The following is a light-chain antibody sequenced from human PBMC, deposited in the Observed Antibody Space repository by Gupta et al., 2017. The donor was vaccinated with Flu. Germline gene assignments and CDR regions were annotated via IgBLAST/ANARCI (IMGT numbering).Light chain of an antibody. CDR3: QQYNNWPPSYS. V-gene: IGKV3-15*01. CDR2: GAS. J-gene: IGKJ2*03. CDR1: QSVSSN. Sequence: EIVMTQPPATLSVSPGERATLSCRASQSVSSNLAWYQQKPGQAPRLLIYGASTRATGIPARFSGSGAGTEFTLTISSRQSEDFAVYYCQQYNNWPPSYSFGQGTKLEIK.